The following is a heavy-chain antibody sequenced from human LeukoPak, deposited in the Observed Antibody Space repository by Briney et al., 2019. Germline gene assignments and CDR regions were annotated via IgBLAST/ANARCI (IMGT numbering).Heavy chain of an antibody. CDR1: GGSISSGCYY. V-gene: IGHV4-31*03. CDR3: ARASRPDNWNYQSLVDP. J-gene: IGHJ5*02. Sequence: TLSLTFTVSGGSISSGCYYWSWIRQHPGKGLEWIGYIYYSGSTYYNPALKSRVTISVDTSKNQFSLKLSSVTAADTAVYYCARASRPDNWNYQSLVDPWGQGTLVTVSS. CDR2: IYYSGST. D-gene: IGHD1-7*01.